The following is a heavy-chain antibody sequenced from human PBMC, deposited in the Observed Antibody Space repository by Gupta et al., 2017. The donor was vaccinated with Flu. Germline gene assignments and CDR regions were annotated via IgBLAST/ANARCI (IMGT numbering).Heavy chain of an antibody. J-gene: IGHJ4*02. V-gene: IGHV3-23*01. CDR2: ISGSGGST. Sequence: EVQLLESGGGLVQPGGSLRLSFAASGFPFRSYAMSWVRQAPGKGLEWVSAISGSGGSTYYADSVKGRFTISRDNSKNTLYLQMNSLRAEDTALYYCAKLPVVGATTYFDYWGQGTLVTVSS. D-gene: IGHD1-26*01. CDR3: AKLPVVGATTYFDY. CDR1: GFPFRSYA.